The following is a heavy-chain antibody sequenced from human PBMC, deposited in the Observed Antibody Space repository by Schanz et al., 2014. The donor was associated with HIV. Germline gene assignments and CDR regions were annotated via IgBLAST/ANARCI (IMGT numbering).Heavy chain of an antibody. Sequence: QVQLVQSGAEVKKPGSSVKVSCKASGGTFMTYAISWVRQAPGQGLEWMGWIDPNSGGTNYAQKFQARVTMTRDKSISTAYMELTRLRSDDTAVYYCARDDPFDPWGQGTLVTVSS. CDR1: GGTFMTYA. CDR3: ARDDPFDP. J-gene: IGHJ5*02. CDR2: IDPNSGGT. V-gene: IGHV1-2*02.